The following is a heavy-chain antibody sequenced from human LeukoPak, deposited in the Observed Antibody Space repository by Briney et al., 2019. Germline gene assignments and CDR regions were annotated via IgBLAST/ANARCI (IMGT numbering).Heavy chain of an antibody. Sequence: PSETLSLTCTVSGGSISSYYWSWIRQPPGKGLEWIGYIYYSGSTNYNPSLKSRVTISVDTSKNQFSLKLSSVTAADTAVYYCARARGRWDFGGDCYNWFAPWGKGTLVTVSS. D-gene: IGHD2-21*02. V-gene: IGHV4-59*08. CDR1: GGSISSYY. CDR3: ARARGRWDFGGDCYNWFAP. J-gene: IGHJ5*02. CDR2: IYYSGST.